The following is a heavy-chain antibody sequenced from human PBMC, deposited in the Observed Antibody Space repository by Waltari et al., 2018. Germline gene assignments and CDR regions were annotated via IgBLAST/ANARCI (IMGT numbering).Heavy chain of an antibody. CDR2: SGDQI. Sequence: EVQVVESGGGLIQPGGSLRLSCAVSGFFVNRDFMSWVRQAPGKGLEWGSISGDQIQNADSGRGRFTISRDIAKNTVHLQMDRLRVEDTALYYCVTVRGGVWGQGTAVIVS. D-gene: IGHD3-10*01. CDR3: VTVRGGV. V-gene: IGHV3-53*02. J-gene: IGHJ6*02. CDR1: GFFVNRDF.